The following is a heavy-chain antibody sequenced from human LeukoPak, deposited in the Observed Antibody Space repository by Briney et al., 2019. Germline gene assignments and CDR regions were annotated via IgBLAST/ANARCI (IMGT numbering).Heavy chain of an antibody. CDR3: ARTTCISTSSYIDY. V-gene: IGHV1-69*04. Sequence: SVKVSCKASGGTFSSYAISWVRQATGQGLEGMGRIILILGIANYAQKFQGRVTITADKSTSTAYMELSSLRSEDTAVYYCARTTCISTSSYIDYWGEGTLVSVSS. CDR1: GGTFSSYA. CDR2: IILILGIA. D-gene: IGHD2-2*02. J-gene: IGHJ4*02.